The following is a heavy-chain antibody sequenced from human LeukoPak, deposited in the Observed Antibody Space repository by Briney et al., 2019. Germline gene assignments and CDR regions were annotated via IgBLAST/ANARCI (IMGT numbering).Heavy chain of an antibody. V-gene: IGHV1-2*02. CDR3: ARVKYQLLFYFDY. D-gene: IGHD2-2*01. J-gene: IGHJ4*02. CDR2: INPNSGGT. Sequence: ASVKVSCKASGYTFTGYYMHWVRQAPGQGLEWMGWINPNSGGTNYAQKFQGRVIMTRDTSISTAYMELSRLRSDDTAVYYCARVKYQLLFYFDYWGQGTLVTVSS. CDR1: GYTFTGYY.